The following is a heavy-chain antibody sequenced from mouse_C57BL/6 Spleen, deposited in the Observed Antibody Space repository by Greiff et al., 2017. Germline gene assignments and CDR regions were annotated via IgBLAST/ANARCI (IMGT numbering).Heavy chain of an antibody. CDR3: AKSYYGRNYFDY. J-gene: IGHJ2*01. CDR1: GYTFTSYW. CDR2: INPSSGYT. V-gene: IGHV1-7*01. Sequence: QVQLQQSGAELAKPGASVKLSCKASGYTFTSYWMHWVKQRPGQGLEWIGYINPSSGYTKYNQKFKDKATLTADQSSSTAYMQLSSLTYEDSAVYYYAKSYYGRNYFDYWGQGTTLTVSS. D-gene: IGHD2-1*01.